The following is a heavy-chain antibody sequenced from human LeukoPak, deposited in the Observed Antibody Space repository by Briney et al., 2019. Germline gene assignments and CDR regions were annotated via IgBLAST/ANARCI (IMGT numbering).Heavy chain of an antibody. CDR3: ARGRPHGNDY. D-gene: IGHD4-23*01. CDR1: GFTFSSYW. Sequence: GGSLRLSCAASGFTFSSYWMNWVRQAPGKGLVWVSRIASDGSSTTYADSVKGRFSIPRDNAKNTLYLQMNSLRVEDTAVYYCARGRPHGNDYWGQGTLVTVSS. V-gene: IGHV3-74*01. J-gene: IGHJ4*02. CDR2: IASDGSST.